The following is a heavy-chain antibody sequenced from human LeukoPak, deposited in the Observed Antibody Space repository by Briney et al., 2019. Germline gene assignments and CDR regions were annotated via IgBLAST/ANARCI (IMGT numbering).Heavy chain of an antibody. CDR3: ARGGAEAVAGSLDY. CDR1: GGTFKKYA. D-gene: IGHD6-19*01. V-gene: IGHV1-69*05. Sequence: GASVKVSCKASGGTFKKYAIYWVRQAPGQGLEWLGGIIPVFGTPNYAQKFQGRVTITTDESTTTGYMELSSLKSEDTAVYYCARGGAEAVAGSLDYWGQGTLVTVSS. CDR2: IIPVFGTP. J-gene: IGHJ4*02.